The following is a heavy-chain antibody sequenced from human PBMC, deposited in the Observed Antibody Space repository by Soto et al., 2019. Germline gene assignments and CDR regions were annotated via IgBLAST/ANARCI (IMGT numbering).Heavy chain of an antibody. CDR3: ARDGRAGAATGWFDP. CDR2: ISAYNGNT. Sequence: ASVKVSCKASGYTFTSYGISWVRQAPGQGLEWMGWISAYNGNTNYAQKLQGRVTMTTDTSTSTAYMELRSLRSDDTAVYYCARDGRAGAATGWFDPWGQGTLVTVSS. D-gene: IGHD6-19*01. V-gene: IGHV1-18*01. CDR1: GYTFTSYG. J-gene: IGHJ5*02.